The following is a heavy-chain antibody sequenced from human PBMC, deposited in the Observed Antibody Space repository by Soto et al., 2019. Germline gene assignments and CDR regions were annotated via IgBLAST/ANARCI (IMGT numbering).Heavy chain of an antibody. CDR3: ARHDYYDSSGFYQGGY. D-gene: IGHD3-22*01. Sequence: QVQLQESGPGLVKPSETLSLTCTVSGGSISSYYWSWIRQPPGKGLEWIGYIYYSGSTNYNPSLKNPGTMSVHTSKNQFSLKLSSLTAADTAVYYCARHDYYDSSGFYQGGYWGQGVLVTVSS. CDR2: IYYSGST. CDR1: GGSISSYY. V-gene: IGHV4-59*08. J-gene: IGHJ4*02.